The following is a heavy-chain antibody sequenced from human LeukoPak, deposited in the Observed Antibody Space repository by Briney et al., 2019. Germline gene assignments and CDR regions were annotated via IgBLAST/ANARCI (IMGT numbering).Heavy chain of an antibody. CDR2: IRYDGSNK. CDR1: GFTFSSYG. Sequence: PGGSLRLSCAASGFTFSSYGMYWVRQAPGKGLEWVAFIRYDGSNKYYADSVKGRFTVSRDNSKNTLYLQMNSLRAEDTAVYYCATSMVRGVFSPPDIWGQGTMVTVSS. V-gene: IGHV3-30*02. D-gene: IGHD3-10*01. J-gene: IGHJ3*02. CDR3: ATSMVRGVFSPPDI.